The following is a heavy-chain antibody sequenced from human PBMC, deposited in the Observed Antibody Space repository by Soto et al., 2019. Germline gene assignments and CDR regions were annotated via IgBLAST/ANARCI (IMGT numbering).Heavy chain of an antibody. CDR2: IVGGGHGT. CDR3: AQGKSSREIDGFDP. Sequence: EVQLLESGGGLVQPGGSLRLSCAASGFAFYNYAMAWVRQPPGKGLEWVSSIVGGGHGTFYSDSVRGRFTVFRDNSKNSLYLQMNSLRAEDTAIYYCAQGKSSREIDGFDPWGQGSLVTVSS. V-gene: IGHV3-23*01. J-gene: IGHJ5*02. D-gene: IGHD1-26*01. CDR1: GFAFYNYA.